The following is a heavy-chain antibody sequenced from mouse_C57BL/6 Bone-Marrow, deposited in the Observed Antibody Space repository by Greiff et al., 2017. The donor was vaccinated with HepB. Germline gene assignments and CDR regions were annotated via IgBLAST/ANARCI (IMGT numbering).Heavy chain of an antibody. CDR3: TRRVYYYGSSL. CDR2: IDPETGGT. Sequence: VQLQESGAELVRPGASVTLSCQASGYTFTDYEMHWVKQTPVHGLEWIGAIDPETGGTAYNQKFKGKAILTADKSSSTAYMELRSLTSEDSAVYYCTRRVYYYGSSLWGTGTTVTVSS. J-gene: IGHJ1*03. V-gene: IGHV1-15*01. CDR1: GYTFTDYE. D-gene: IGHD1-1*01.